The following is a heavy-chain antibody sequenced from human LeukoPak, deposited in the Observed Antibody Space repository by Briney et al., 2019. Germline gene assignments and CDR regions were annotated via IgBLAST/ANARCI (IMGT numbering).Heavy chain of an antibody. Sequence: ASVKVSCKASGYTFTSYGISWVRQAPGQGLEWMGWISAYNGNTNYAQKLQGRVTMTTDTSTSTAHMELRSLRSDDTAVYYCARVGGYSSSWSDYWGQGTLVTVSS. CDR2: ISAYNGNT. J-gene: IGHJ4*02. CDR3: ARVGGYSSSWSDY. D-gene: IGHD6-13*01. CDR1: GYTFTSYG. V-gene: IGHV1-18*01.